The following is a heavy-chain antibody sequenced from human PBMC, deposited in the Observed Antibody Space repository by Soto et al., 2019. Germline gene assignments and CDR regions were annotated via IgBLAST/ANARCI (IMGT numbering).Heavy chain of an antibody. J-gene: IGHJ6*03. CDR3: ARGGESSEAARPYYYYYMDV. CDR1: GGSISSYY. CDR2: IYNSGTT. D-gene: IGHD6-6*01. V-gene: IGHV4-59*01. Sequence: SETLSLTCTVSGGSISSYYWSWIRQPPGQGLEWIGYIYNSGTTSYNPSLKSRVTISVDTSKNQFSLKLSSVTAADTAVYYCARGGESSEAARPYYYYYMDVWGKGTTVTVSS.